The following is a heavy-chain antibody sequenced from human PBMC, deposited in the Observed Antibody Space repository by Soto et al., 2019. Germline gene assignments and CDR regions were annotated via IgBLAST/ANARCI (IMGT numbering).Heavy chain of an antibody. D-gene: IGHD2-2*02. CDR1: GDSISSSDSY. CDR2: SNSSGGT. J-gene: IGHJ6*02. CDR3: ARFNTLGKDYGVDV. Sequence: QLQLQESGPGLVKPSQTLSLTCSVFGDSISSSDSYWSLIRQPPGKGLEWIGYSNSSGGTYYKPSLKSRVSISIDTYKNQFCLRLTSVTVADPAVYFCARFNTLGKDYGVDVWGQGTTVSVSS. V-gene: IGHV4-30-4*08.